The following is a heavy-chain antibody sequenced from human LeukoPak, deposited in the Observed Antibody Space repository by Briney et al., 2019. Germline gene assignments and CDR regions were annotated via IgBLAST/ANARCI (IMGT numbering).Heavy chain of an antibody. V-gene: IGHV5-51*01. CDR3: TRAGPAAMLSRFDY. J-gene: IGHJ4*02. Sequence: GGSLQISCKGSGSPFTSYWIGWVRQMPGKGLEWMGIIYPGDSDTRYSPSFQGQVTISADKSISTAYLQWSSLKASDTAMYYCTRAGPAAMLSRFDYWGQGTLVTVSS. CDR1: GSPFTSYW. CDR2: IYPGDSDT. D-gene: IGHD2-2*01.